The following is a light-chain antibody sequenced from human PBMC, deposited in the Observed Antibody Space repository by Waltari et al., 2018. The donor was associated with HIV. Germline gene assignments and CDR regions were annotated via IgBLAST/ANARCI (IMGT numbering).Light chain of an antibody. V-gene: IGKV1-27*01. Sequence: DIQITPSPSSLSASVGDRVTISCRASQGISNYLAWYQQKPGKPPKLLIYAASTLQLGVASLFNGSGTGTDFTLTISSMRPEDFATYYCQKYSNAPFSFGPGTTVDIK. CDR3: QKYSNAPFS. CDR1: QGISNY. J-gene: IGKJ3*01. CDR2: AAS.